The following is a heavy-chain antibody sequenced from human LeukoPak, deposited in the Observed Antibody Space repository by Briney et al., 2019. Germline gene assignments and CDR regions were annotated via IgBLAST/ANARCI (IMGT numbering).Heavy chain of an antibody. V-gene: IGHV4-4*07. CDR3: ARDLRRYSSSSRWFDP. CDR1: GGSISSYY. D-gene: IGHD6-6*01. Sequence: SETLSLTCTVSGGSISSYYWSWIRQPAGKGLEWIGRIYTSGSTNYNSSLKSRVTMSVDTSKNQFSLKLSSVTAADTAVYYCARDLRRYSSSSRWFDPWGQGTLVTVSS. CDR2: IYTSGST. J-gene: IGHJ5*02.